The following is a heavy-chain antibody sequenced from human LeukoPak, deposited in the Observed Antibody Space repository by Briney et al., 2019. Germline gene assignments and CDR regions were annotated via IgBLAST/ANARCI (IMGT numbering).Heavy chain of an antibody. V-gene: IGHV4-39*01. D-gene: IGHD6-19*01. CDR1: SGSISSSRYF. CDR3: ARQYVAVAGLEQFFDY. Sequence: SETLSLTCTVSSGSISSSRYFWGWVRQPPGKGLERLGNIYYSGSTYYKPSLKSQVTISVDTSKNQFSLKLSSVTAADTAVYCCARQYVAVAGLEQFFDYWGQRTLVTVSS. CDR2: IYYSGST. J-gene: IGHJ4*02.